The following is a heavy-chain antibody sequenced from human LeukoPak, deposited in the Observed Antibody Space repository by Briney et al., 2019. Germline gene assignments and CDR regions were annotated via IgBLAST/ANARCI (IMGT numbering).Heavy chain of an antibody. J-gene: IGHJ4*02. CDR2: ITTNGAGS. CDR1: GFIFEDYT. CDR3: AKDKPGGSPYLFDT. V-gene: IGHV3-43*01. D-gene: IGHD2-15*01. Sequence: PGGSLRLSCAASGFIFEDYTMHWVRQPPGKGLEWVSLITTNGAGSYYTDSVKGRFTVSRDDSKNSLFLQMNSLRTEDTGFYYCAKDKPGGSPYLFDTWGQGTLVTVST.